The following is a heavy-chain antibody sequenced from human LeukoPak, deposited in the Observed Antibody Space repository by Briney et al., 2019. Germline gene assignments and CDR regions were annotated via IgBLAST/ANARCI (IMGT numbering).Heavy chain of an antibody. CDR2: IYPGDSDT. D-gene: IGHD2/OR15-2a*01. J-gene: IGHJ3*02. V-gene: IGHV5-51*01. CDR3: SMGPNPSLDAFDI. Sequence: GESLKISCKGSGYSFTNYWIGWVRQMPGKGREWMGIIYPGDSDTRYSPSFQGQVTISADKSISTAYLQWSSLKASDTAMYYCSMGPNPSLDAFDIWGQGTMVTVPS. CDR1: GYSFTNYW.